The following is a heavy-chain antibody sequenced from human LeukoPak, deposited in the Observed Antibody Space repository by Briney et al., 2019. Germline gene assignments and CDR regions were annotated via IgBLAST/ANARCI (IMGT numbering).Heavy chain of an antibody. V-gene: IGHV4-39*01. D-gene: IGHD3-10*01. CDR2: IYYSGST. Sequence: SETLSLTCTVSGGSISSSSYYWGWIRQPPGKGLEWIGSIYYSGSTYYNPSLKSRVTISVDTSKNQFSLKLSSVTAADTAVYYCAPYTMVRGVLIWGQGTMVTVSS. CDR3: APYTMVRGVLI. CDR1: GGSISSSSYY. J-gene: IGHJ3*02.